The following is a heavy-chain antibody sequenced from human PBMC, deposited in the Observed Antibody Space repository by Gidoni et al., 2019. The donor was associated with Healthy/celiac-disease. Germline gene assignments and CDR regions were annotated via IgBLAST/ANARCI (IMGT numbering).Heavy chain of an antibody. CDR2: IKQDGSEK. J-gene: IGHJ5*02. D-gene: IGHD6-13*01. CDR1: GFTFSSYW. CDR3: ARDKYSSSWVNWFDP. V-gene: IGHV3-7*01. Sequence: EVQLVESGGGLVQPGGSLRLFCAASGFTFSSYWMSWVRQAPGKGLEWVANIKQDGSEKYYVDSVKGRFTISRDNAKNSLYLQMNSLRAEDTAVYYCARDKYSSSWVNWFDPWGQGTLVTVSS.